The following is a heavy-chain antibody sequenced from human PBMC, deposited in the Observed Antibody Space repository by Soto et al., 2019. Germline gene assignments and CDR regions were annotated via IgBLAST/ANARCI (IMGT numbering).Heavy chain of an antibody. CDR2: ISGSGGST. J-gene: IGHJ4*02. V-gene: IGHV3-23*01. CDR3: ANRLSDDY. Sequence: PVGSLRLSCAASGLTFSSYAMSRVRQAPGKGLEWVSGISGSGGSTYYADSVKGRFTISRDNSKNTLYLQMNSLRAEDTAVYYCANRLSDDYWGQGTLVTVSS. D-gene: IGHD3-16*02. CDR1: GLTFSSYA.